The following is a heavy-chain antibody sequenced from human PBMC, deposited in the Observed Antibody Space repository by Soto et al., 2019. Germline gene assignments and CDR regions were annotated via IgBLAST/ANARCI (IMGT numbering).Heavy chain of an antibody. J-gene: IGHJ5*02. CDR2: IYNSDST. V-gene: IGHV4-61*01. CDR3: AVQQWDWFDP. CDR1: GASVSSLRHY. D-gene: IGHD1-26*01. Sequence: QVLLQESGPGLVKPSETLSLTCTVSGASVSSLRHYWTRIRQPTGKGLEWIGEIYNSDSTDYNPSLTGRITTSVDTSKIQFSLKLSSVTAADTAIYYCAVQQWDWFDPWGQGTLVTVSS.